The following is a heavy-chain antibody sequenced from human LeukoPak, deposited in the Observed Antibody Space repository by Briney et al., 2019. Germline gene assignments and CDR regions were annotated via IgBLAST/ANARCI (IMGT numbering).Heavy chain of an antibody. J-gene: IGHJ4*02. CDR3: ARGLGTVTFFDY. CDR2: INHSGST. Sequence: SETLSLTCAVYGGSFGGYYWSWIRQPPGKGLEWIGEINHSGSTNYNPSLKSRVTIFLDTSKNQFSLNLSSVTAADTAVYYCARGLGTVTFFDYWGQGTLVTVSS. V-gene: IGHV4-34*01. CDR1: GGSFGGYY. D-gene: IGHD4-17*01.